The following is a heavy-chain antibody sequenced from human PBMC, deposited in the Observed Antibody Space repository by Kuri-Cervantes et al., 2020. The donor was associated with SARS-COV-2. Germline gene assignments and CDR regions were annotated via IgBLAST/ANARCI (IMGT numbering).Heavy chain of an antibody. Sequence: ETLSLTCAVFGVPLNTYSWSWVRQAPGKGLEWVSVIYSGGSTSYADSVKGRFTISRDNSRNTLYLQMNSLRAEDTAVYYCARGHDRRVYFSTPAPYYFDFWGQGILVTVSS. CDR2: IYSGGST. CDR1: GVPLNTYS. V-gene: IGHV3-53*01. D-gene: IGHD3-22*01. J-gene: IGHJ4*02. CDR3: ARGHDRRVYFSTPAPYYFDF.